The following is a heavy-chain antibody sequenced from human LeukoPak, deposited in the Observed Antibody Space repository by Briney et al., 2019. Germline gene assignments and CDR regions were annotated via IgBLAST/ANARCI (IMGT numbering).Heavy chain of an antibody. CDR2: INPSGGST. V-gene: IGHV1-46*01. J-gene: IGHJ4*02. D-gene: IGHD5-18*01. CDR3: ARAVGYSYGYGHRDDY. Sequence: ASVKVSCKASGYTFTSYYMHWVRQAPGQGLEWMGIINPSGGSTSYAQKFQGRVTMTRDTSTSTVYMELSSLRSDDTAVYYCARAVGYSYGYGHRDDYWGQGTLVTVSS. CDR1: GYTFTSYY.